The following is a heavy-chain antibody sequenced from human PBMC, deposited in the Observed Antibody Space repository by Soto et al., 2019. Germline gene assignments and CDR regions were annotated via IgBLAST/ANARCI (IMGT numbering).Heavy chain of an antibody. CDR2: SRDKAQGYST. D-gene: IGHD3-9*01. Sequence: GGSLRLSCAGSGFTLSDHYIDWVRQAPGKGLEWVGRSRDKAQGYSTAYAASVKGRFTTSRDESKNSVYLQMNSLRAEDTAVYYCARDRPGYFDWLLPFDPWGQGTLVTVSS. CDR3: ARDRPGYFDWLLPFDP. J-gene: IGHJ5*02. V-gene: IGHV3-72*01. CDR1: GFTLSDHY.